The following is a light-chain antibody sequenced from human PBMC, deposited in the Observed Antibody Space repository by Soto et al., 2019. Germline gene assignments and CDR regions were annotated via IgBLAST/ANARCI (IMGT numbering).Light chain of an antibody. J-gene: IGKJ4*01. CDR3: QQYYNWPLLT. CDR1: QSVSSN. CDR2: GAS. V-gene: IGKV3-15*01. Sequence: EIVMTQSPATLSVSPGERATLSCTASQSVSSNLAWYQQKPGQAPRLLIYGASTRATGIPARFSGSGSGTEFTLTISSLQYEDFAVYYCQQYYNWPLLTFGGGTKVEIK.